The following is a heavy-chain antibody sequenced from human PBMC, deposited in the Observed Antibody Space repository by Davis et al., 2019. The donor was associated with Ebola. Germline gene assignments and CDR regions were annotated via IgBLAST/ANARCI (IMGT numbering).Heavy chain of an antibody. J-gene: IGHJ6*02. CDR2: ISAYNGNT. V-gene: IGHV1-18*01. Sequence: AASVKVSCKASGYTFTSYGINWVRQAPGQGLEWMGWISAYNGNTNYAQKLQGRVTMTTDTSTSTAYMELRSLRSDDTAVYYCARDPSLAAAGSPSNYYYGMDVWGQGTTVTVSS. CDR1: GYTFTSYG. CDR3: ARDPSLAAAGSPSNYYYGMDV. D-gene: IGHD6-13*01.